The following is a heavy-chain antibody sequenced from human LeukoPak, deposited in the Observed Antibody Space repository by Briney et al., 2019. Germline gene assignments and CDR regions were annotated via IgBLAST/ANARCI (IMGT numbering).Heavy chain of an antibody. Sequence: GGSLRLSCAASGFTFSSYGMHWVRQAPGKGLEWVAFIRYDGSNKYYADSVKGRFTISRDNSKNTLYLQMNSLRAEDTAVYYCAKLSQSTYYDFSDDYWGQGTLVTVSS. D-gene: IGHD3-3*01. CDR2: IRYDGSNK. CDR3: AKLSQSTYYDFSDDY. V-gene: IGHV3-30*02. CDR1: GFTFSSYG. J-gene: IGHJ4*02.